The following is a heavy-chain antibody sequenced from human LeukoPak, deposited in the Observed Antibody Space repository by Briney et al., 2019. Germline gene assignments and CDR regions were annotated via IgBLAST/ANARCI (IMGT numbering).Heavy chain of an antibody. CDR1: GFIFNKAW. J-gene: IGHJ4*02. Sequence: GGSLRLSCAASGFIFNKAWMNWVRQAPGKGPEWVGRIKSKNDGETTDYGAPVKGRFTISRDDSKNTLYLQMNSLKTDDTAIYYCTPVMVEDRGFWGQGTLVIVSS. D-gene: IGHD2-15*01. CDR3: TPVMVEDRGF. CDR2: IKSKNDGETT. V-gene: IGHV3-15*01.